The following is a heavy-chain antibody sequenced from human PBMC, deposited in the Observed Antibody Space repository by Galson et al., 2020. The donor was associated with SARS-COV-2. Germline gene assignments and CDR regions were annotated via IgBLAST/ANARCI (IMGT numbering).Heavy chain of an antibody. CDR1: GGSISSSSYY. Sequence: SETLSLTCTVSGGSISSSSYYRGWIRQPPGKGLEWIGSIYYSGSTYYNPSLKSRVTISVDTSKNQFSLKLSSVTAADTAVYYCARRSIVVVPAATAFDIWGQGTMVTVSS. CDR3: ARRSIVVVPAATAFDI. J-gene: IGHJ3*02. V-gene: IGHV4-39*01. D-gene: IGHD2-2*01. CDR2: IYYSGST.